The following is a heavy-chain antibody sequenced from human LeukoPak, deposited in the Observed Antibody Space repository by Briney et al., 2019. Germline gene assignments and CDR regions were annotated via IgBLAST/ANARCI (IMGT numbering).Heavy chain of an antibody. CDR1: GFTFSDYY. D-gene: IGHD2-21*01. Sequence: GESLRLSCAASGFTFSDYYMSWIRQAPGKGLEWVSYISSSGSTIYYADSVKGRFTISRDNAKNSLYLQMNSLRAEDTAVYYCARRLAYCGGDCFYGMDVWGQGTTVTVSS. J-gene: IGHJ6*02. V-gene: IGHV3-11*01. CDR2: ISSSGSTI. CDR3: ARRLAYCGGDCFYGMDV.